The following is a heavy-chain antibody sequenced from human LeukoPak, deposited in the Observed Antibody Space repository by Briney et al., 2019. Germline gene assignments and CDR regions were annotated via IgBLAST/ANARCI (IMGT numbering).Heavy chain of an antibody. V-gene: IGHV1-69*01. D-gene: IGHD3-10*01. CDR2: IIPIFGTA. Sequence: SVKVSCTASGGTFSSYAISWVRQAPGQGLEWMGGIIPIFGTANYAQKFQGRVTITADESTSTAYMELSSLRSEDTAVYYCARSGNYYGSGSYPFDPWGQGTLVTVSS. CDR1: GGTFSSYA. J-gene: IGHJ5*02. CDR3: ARSGNYYGSGSYPFDP.